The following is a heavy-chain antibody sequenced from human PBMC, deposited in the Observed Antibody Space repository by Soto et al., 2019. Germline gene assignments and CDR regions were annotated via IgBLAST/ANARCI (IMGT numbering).Heavy chain of an antibody. J-gene: IGHJ2*01. CDR1: GFTFSSYG. Sequence: QVQLVESGGGVVQPGRSLRLSCAASGFTFSSYGMHWVRQAPGKGLEWVAVIWYDGSNKYYADSVKGRFTISRDNSKNTLYLHMNSLRAEDTAVYYCARDGGGYCSGGSCYSGWYFDLWGRGTLVTVSS. CDR2: IWYDGSNK. V-gene: IGHV3-33*01. CDR3: ARDGGGYCSGGSCYSGWYFDL. D-gene: IGHD2-15*01.